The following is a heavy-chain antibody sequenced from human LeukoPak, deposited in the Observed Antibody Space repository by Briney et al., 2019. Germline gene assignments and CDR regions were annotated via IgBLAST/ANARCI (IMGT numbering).Heavy chain of an antibody. Sequence: ASVKVSCKASGYTFTGYYMHWVRQAPGQGLEWMGWINPNSGGTNYAQKLQGRVTMTTDTSTSTAYMELRSLRSDDTAVYYCARRYGGNSSFDYWGQGTLVTVSS. V-gene: IGHV1-2*02. CDR3: ARRYGGNSSFDY. J-gene: IGHJ4*02. D-gene: IGHD4-23*01. CDR2: INPNSGGT. CDR1: GYTFTGYY.